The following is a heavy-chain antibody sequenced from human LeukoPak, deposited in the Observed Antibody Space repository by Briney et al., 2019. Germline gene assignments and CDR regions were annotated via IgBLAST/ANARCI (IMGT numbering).Heavy chain of an antibody. CDR3: ERHLILWFGAAGWFDP. J-gene: IGHJ5*02. V-gene: IGHV4-39*01. Sequence: SETLSLTCTVSGVSISSSSYYWGWIRQPPGKGLEWIENIYYSGSTYYNPSLKSRITISVATSKNQFSRKLSSVTSADTAVYYCERHLILWFGAAGWFDPWGQGTLVTVSS. CDR1: GVSISSSSYY. D-gene: IGHD3-10*01. CDR2: IYYSGST.